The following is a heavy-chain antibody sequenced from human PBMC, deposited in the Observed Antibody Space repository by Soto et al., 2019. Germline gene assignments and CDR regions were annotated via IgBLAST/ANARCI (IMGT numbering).Heavy chain of an antibody. CDR3: ARVYYYDSSGYLDWYFDL. CDR2: INAYNGNT. CDR1: GYTFTSYA. J-gene: IGHJ2*01. V-gene: IGHV1-3*01. Sequence: ASVKVSCTASGYTFTSYAMHWVRQAPGQRLEWMGWINAYNGNTKYSQKFQGRVTMTTDTSTSTAYMELRSLRSDDTAVYYCARVYYYDSSGYLDWYFDLWGRGTLVTVSS. D-gene: IGHD3-22*01.